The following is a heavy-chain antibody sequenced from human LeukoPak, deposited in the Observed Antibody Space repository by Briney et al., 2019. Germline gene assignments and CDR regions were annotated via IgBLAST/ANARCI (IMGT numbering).Heavy chain of an antibody. CDR2: ITGNNGNT. V-gene: IGHV1-18*01. D-gene: IGHD1-26*01. CDR3: ARDQRNSGSYRFEY. Sequence: GASVKVSCKTSGYSFSGYGISWVRQAPGQGLECMGWITGNNGNTNYAPSLQGRVIMTKDTSTNTAYMELTSLRSDDTAVYYCARDQRNSGSYRFEYWGQGTLVTVSS. CDR1: GYSFSGYG. J-gene: IGHJ4*02.